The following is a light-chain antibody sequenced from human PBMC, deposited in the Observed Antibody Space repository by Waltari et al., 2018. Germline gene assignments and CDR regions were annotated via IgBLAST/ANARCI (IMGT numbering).Light chain of an antibody. Sequence: DIQMTQSPASLSASIGDRVTIPCRARQSLNNYLNWYQQKPGKPPKLLISAASTLKSGVRSRFGGSGSGTDFTLTISSLEPEDFATYYCQQTYNVPRTFGQGTKVDIK. CDR3: QQTYNVPRT. CDR1: QSLNNY. J-gene: IGKJ1*01. CDR2: AAS. V-gene: IGKV1-39*01.